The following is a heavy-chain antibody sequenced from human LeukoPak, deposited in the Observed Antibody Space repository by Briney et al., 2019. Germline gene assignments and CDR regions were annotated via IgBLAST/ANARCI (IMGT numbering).Heavy chain of an antibody. CDR3: AVHDFYSGGYHFDY. V-gene: IGHV1-18*01. CDR2: ISGYNGNT. J-gene: IGHJ4*02. D-gene: IGHD3-3*01. Sequence: ASVKASCKASGYTFTSYGISWLPQAPGQGLKCLGWISGYNGNTNYAQKFQGRVTMTTDTPTSTAYMDLRSLKSDDTAVYYCAVHDFYSGGYHFDYWGQGTLVNVSS. CDR1: GYTFTSYG.